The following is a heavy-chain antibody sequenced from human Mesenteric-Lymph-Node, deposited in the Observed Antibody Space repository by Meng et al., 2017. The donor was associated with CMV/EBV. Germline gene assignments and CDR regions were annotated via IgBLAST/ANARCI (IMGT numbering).Heavy chain of an antibody. CDR1: DGSFSSSSSY. V-gene: IGHV4-39*02. Sequence: QQRLQESGPGLVKPSETLSLICTVSDGSFSSSSSYWGWIRQPPGKGLEWIGSIYSGGTTYYNPSLKSRVTLSAETSTKHFSLKLTSVTAADTGFYYCANKNHGGLPNSFDTWGQGPLVTVSS. J-gene: IGHJ4*02. D-gene: IGHD1-14*01. CDR2: IYSGGTT. CDR3: ANKNHGGLPNSFDT.